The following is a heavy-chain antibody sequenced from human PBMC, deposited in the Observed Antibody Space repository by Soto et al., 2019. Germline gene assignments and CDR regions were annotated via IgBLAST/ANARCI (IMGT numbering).Heavy chain of an antibody. V-gene: IGHV1-8*01. CDR3: AGTPYVWGSYRELYYFDY. D-gene: IGHD3-16*02. CDR1: GYTFTSYD. CDR2: MNTNSDDT. Sequence: ASVKVSCKTSGYTFTSYDINWVRQAPGQGLEWVGWMNTNSDDTRSAQKFRGRLTLTRDKSMRAVYMKLSNLRPDDSAVYYCAGTPYVWGSYRELYYFDYWGQGTLVTVSS. J-gene: IGHJ4*02.